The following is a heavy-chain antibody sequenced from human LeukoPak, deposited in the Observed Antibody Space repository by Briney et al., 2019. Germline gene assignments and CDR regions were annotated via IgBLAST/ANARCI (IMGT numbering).Heavy chain of an antibody. CDR1: GYTFTGYY. D-gene: IGHD6-13*01. CDR3: ARLSTGYSSSWYTAEYFQH. J-gene: IGHJ1*01. Sequence: ASVKVSCKASGYTFTGYYMHWVRQAPGQGLAWMGWINPNSGGTNYAQKFQGRVTMTRDTSISTAYMELSRLRSDDTAVYYCARLSTGYSSSWYTAEYFQHWGQGTLVTVSS. CDR2: INPNSGGT. V-gene: IGHV1-2*02.